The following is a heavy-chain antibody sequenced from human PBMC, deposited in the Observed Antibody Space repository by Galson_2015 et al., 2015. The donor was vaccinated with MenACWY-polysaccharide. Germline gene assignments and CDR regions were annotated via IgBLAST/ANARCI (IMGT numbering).Heavy chain of an antibody. CDR3: ARAGWPNLDY. Sequence: SLRLSCAASGFTFSSHSMNWVRQAPGKGLEWVSYISSSSNTIYYADSVKGRFTISRDNAKNSLYLQMNSLRAEDTAVYYCARAGWPNLDYWGQGTLVTVSS. V-gene: IGHV3-48*01. CDR1: GFTFSSHS. D-gene: IGHD6-19*01. CDR2: ISSSSNTI. J-gene: IGHJ4*02.